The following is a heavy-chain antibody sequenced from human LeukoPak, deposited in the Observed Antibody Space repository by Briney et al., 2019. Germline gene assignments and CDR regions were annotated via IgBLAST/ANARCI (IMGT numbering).Heavy chain of an antibody. CDR2: ISRSSSSI. Sequence: GGSLRLSCAASGFTFSAYTMNWVRQAPGKGLEWVSSISRSSSSIYYADSVKGRVTISRDNAKNSLYLQMNSLRDEDTAVYYCAREEAAPGDYWGQGTLVTVSS. D-gene: IGHD2-15*01. V-gene: IGHV3-21*01. J-gene: IGHJ4*02. CDR3: AREEAAPGDY. CDR1: GFTFSAYT.